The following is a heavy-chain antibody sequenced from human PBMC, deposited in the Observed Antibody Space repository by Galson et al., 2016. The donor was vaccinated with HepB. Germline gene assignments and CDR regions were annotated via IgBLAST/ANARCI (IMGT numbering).Heavy chain of an antibody. V-gene: IGHV2-70*11. Sequence: PALVKPTQTLTLTCTFSGFSLNTSGTCVNWIRQPPGKALEWLARIDWDDDKYYSTSLKTRLTISKDTSKNQVVLTLTNMDPVDTATYYSARDRVGASSAFDYWGQGTLVTVSS. J-gene: IGHJ4*02. CDR3: ARDRVGASSAFDY. CDR2: IDWDDDK. CDR1: GFSLNTSGTC. D-gene: IGHD1-26*01.